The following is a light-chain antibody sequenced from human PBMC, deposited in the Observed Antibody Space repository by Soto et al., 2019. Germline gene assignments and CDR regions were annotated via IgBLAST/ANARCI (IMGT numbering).Light chain of an antibody. J-gene: IGKJ1*01. CDR3: KPYNSYSRT. V-gene: IGKV1-5*03. CDR1: ESISNF. CDR2: KAS. Sequence: DIQMARSPSTLSASVGYRLTITCRDSESISNFLAWYQQKPGKAPNLLIYKASSLESGVPSRFSGSGSGTEFTLTISSLQTDDFATYYCKPYNSYSRTFGKGTKVDIK.